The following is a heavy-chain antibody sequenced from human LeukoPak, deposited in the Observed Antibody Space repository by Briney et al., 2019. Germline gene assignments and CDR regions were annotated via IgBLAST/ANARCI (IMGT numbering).Heavy chain of an antibody. CDR2: INPNSGGT. CDR1: GYTFTGYY. V-gene: IGHV1-2*02. Sequence: ASVKVSFKASGYTFTGYYMHWVRQAPGQGLEWMGWINPNSGGTNYAQKFQGRVTMTRDTSISTAYMELSGLRPDDTAVYYCARDQRGFDYWGQGTLVTVSS. J-gene: IGHJ4*02. CDR3: ARDQRGFDY. D-gene: IGHD3-10*01.